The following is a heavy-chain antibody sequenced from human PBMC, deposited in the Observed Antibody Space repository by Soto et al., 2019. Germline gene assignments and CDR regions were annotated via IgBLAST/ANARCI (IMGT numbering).Heavy chain of an antibody. CDR3: ARGRSPRVLLLWFGVTRFDY. CDR2: ISHDSTYI. D-gene: IGHD3-10*01. J-gene: IGHJ4*02. Sequence: PGGSLRLSCAASGVTFNIYSMNWVRQAPGKGLEWVSSISHDSTYIYYADSVTGRFTISRDNARNSLYLQMNSLRAEDTAVYYCARGRSPRVLLLWFGVTRFDYWGQGTLVTVSS. CDR1: GVTFNIYS. V-gene: IGHV3-21*01.